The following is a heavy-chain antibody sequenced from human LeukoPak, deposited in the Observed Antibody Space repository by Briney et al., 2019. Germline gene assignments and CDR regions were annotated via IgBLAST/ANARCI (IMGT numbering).Heavy chain of an antibody. J-gene: IGHJ4*02. Sequence: PGGSLRLSCAASGFTFSSYAMHWVRQAPGKGLEWVAVISYGGSNKYYADSVKGQFTISRDNSKNTLYLQMNSLRAEDTAVYYCARDGVTMVRGVMDWGQGTLVTVSS. D-gene: IGHD3-10*01. CDR2: ISYGGSNK. CDR3: ARDGVTMVRGVMD. CDR1: GFTFSSYA. V-gene: IGHV3-30-3*01.